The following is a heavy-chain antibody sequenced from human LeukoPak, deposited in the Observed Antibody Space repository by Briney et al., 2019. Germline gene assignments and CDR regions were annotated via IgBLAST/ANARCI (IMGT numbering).Heavy chain of an antibody. CDR2: IYYSGST. J-gene: IGHJ5*02. CDR3: ARNENRVTLCWFDH. Sequence: SETLSLTCTVSGGFISSSSYYWGWIRQPPGKGLEWIGRIYYSGSTYYNPSLRSRVTISVNTYKNQFSLKLSSVPAANTAVYYCARNENRVTLCWFDHWGQGTLVTVSS. D-gene: IGHD2/OR15-2a*01. V-gene: IGHV4-39*01. CDR1: GGFISSSSYY.